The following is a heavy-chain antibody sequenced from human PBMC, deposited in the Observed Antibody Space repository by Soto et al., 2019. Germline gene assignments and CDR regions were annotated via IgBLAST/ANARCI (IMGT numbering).Heavy chain of an antibody. V-gene: IGHV3-48*02. CDR3: VRYMSTFGLDY. CDR2: ISYTGGTT. Sequence: GGSLRLSCAASGFTFSTADMNWVRQAPGKGLEWISYISYTGGTTHYADSVKGRFTISRDNANNSLFLQMNSLRDEDTAVYYCVRYMSTFGLDYWGQGTLVTVSS. J-gene: IGHJ4*02. D-gene: IGHD3-16*01. CDR1: GFTFSTAD.